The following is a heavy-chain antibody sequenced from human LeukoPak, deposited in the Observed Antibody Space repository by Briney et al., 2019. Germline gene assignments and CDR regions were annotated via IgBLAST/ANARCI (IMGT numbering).Heavy chain of an antibody. CDR3: ASPGTMIVVVHDAFDI. J-gene: IGHJ3*02. CDR1: GFTFSDYY. D-gene: IGHD3-22*01. Sequence: GGSLRLSCAASGFTFSDYYMSWLRQAPGKGLEWVSYISSSGSTIYYADAVKGRFTISRDNAKNSLYLQMNSLRAEDTAVYYCASPGTMIVVVHDAFDIWDQGTMVTVSS. V-gene: IGHV3-11*01. CDR2: ISSSGSTI.